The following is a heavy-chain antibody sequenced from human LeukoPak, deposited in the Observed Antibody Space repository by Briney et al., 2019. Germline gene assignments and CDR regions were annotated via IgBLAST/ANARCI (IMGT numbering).Heavy chain of an antibody. CDR1: GFTFSSYS. V-gene: IGHV3-48*01. D-gene: IGHD3-10*01. CDR3: ARDRGLRGYYYYYMDV. CDR2: IRSSSSTI. Sequence: GVALRLSCAASGFTFSSYSMNWVRQAPGKALEWASYIRSSSSTIYYADSVKGRFTISRDNAKNSLYLQMNSLRAEDTAVYYCARDRGLRGYYYYYMDVWGKGTTVTVSS. J-gene: IGHJ6*03.